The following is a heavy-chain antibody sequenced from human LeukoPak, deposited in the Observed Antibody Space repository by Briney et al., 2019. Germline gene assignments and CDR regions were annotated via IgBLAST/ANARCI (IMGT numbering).Heavy chain of an antibody. D-gene: IGHD2-21*02. Sequence: GESLKISCKASGYSFTTYWIGWVRQMPGKGLEWMGIIYPGDSDTKYSPSFQGQVTISADRSISTAYLQWSALKASDSAIYYCARGDTAYYLDYWGQGTLVTVSS. J-gene: IGHJ4*02. V-gene: IGHV5-51*01. CDR1: GYSFTTYW. CDR2: IYPGDSDT. CDR3: ARGDTAYYLDY.